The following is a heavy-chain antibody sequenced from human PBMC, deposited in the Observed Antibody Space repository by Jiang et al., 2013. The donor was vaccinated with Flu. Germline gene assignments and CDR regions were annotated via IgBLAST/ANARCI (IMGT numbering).Heavy chain of an antibody. J-gene: IGHJ4*02. CDR2: ISAYNGNT. D-gene: IGHD5-12*01. V-gene: IGHV1-18*04. Sequence: VKVSCKASGYTFTSYYMHWVRQAPGQGLEWMGWISAYNGNTNYAQKLQGRVTMTTDTSTSTAYMELRSLRSDDTAVYYCARGPYSGSSFDYWGQGTLVTVSS. CDR3: ARGPYSGSSFDY. CDR1: GYTFTSYY.